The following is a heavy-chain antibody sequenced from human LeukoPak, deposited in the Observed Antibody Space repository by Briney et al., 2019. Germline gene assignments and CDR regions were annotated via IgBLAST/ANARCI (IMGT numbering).Heavy chain of an antibody. CDR2: IYHSGST. CDR1: GYSISSGYY. V-gene: IGHV4-38-2*02. J-gene: IGHJ4*02. Sequence: KTSETLSLTCTVSGYSISSGYYWGWIRQPPGKGLEWIGSIYHSGSTYYNPSLKSRVTISVDTSKDQFSLKLSSVTAADTAVYYCARDGTLGSGGFDYWGQGTLVTVSS. D-gene: IGHD2-15*01. CDR3: ARDGTLGSGGFDY.